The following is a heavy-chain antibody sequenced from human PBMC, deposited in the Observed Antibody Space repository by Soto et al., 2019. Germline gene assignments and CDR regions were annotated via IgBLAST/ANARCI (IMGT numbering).Heavy chain of an antibody. CDR1: GGTFSSYA. CDR3: ARGPYCTNGVCYRSDAFDI. CDR2: IIPIFGTA. D-gene: IGHD2-8*01. Sequence: SVKVSCKASGGTFSSYAISWVRQAPGQGLEWMGGIIPIFGTANYAQKFQGRVTITADESTSTAYMELSSLRSEDTAAYYCARGPYCTNGVCYRSDAFDIWGQGTMVTVSS. V-gene: IGHV1-69*13. J-gene: IGHJ3*02.